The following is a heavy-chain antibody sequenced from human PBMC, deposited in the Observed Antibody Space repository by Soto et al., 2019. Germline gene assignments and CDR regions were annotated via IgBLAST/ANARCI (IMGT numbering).Heavy chain of an antibody. D-gene: IGHD3-3*01. CDR3: AKDSPRGAVLRFLEWLPSPDY. CDR1: GFTFSSYG. CDR2: ISYDGSNK. V-gene: IGHV3-30*18. Sequence: GGSLRLSCAASGFTFSSYGMHWVRQAPGKGLEWVAVISYDGSNKYYADSVKGRFTISRDNSKNTLYLQMNSLRAEDTAVYYCAKDSPRGAVLRFLEWLPSPDYWGQGTLVTVSS. J-gene: IGHJ4*02.